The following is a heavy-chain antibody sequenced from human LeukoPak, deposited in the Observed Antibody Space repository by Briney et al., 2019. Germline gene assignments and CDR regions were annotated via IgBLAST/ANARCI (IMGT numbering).Heavy chain of an antibody. CDR3: ARPLWAGRAVAGLGGFDY. J-gene: IGHJ4*02. Sequence: GQSLQISCNGSGYSFTTFWIGWVRQMPGKGLEWMGIIYPGDSDTRYSPSFQGQVTISADKSISTAYLQWSSLKASDTAMYYCARPLWAGRAVAGLGGFDYWGQGTLVTVSS. CDR2: IYPGDSDT. CDR1: GYSFTTFW. V-gene: IGHV5-51*01. D-gene: IGHD6-19*01.